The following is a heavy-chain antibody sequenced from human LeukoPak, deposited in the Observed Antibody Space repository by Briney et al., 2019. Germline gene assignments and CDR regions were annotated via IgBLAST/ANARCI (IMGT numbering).Heavy chain of an antibody. Sequence: GGSLRLSCAASGFTFSSFSMNWVRQAPGKGLEWVSYISSSSSTIYYTDSVKGRFTISRDNAKNSLYLQMNSLRAEDTAVYYCARVIGSYGDSAYWGQGTLVTLSS. CDR1: GFTFSSFS. V-gene: IGHV3-48*04. J-gene: IGHJ4*02. D-gene: IGHD4-17*01. CDR2: ISSSSSTI. CDR3: ARVIGSYGDSAY.